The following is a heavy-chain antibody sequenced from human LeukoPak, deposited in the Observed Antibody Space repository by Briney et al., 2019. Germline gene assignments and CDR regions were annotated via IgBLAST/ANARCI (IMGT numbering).Heavy chain of an antibody. D-gene: IGHD3-9*01. CDR1: GDSVSSNSVA. J-gene: IGHJ4*02. Sequence: SQTLSLTCAISGDSVSSNSVAWNWIRQSPSRGLEWLGRTYYRSKWYNDYAVSVKSRITINPDTSKNQFSLKLSSVTAADTAVYYCASDILTPGGYWGQGTLVTVSS. CDR2: TYYRSKWYN. V-gene: IGHV6-1*01. CDR3: ASDILTPGGY.